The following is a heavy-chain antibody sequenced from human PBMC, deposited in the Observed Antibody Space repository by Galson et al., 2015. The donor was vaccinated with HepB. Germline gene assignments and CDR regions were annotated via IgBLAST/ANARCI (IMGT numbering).Heavy chain of an antibody. D-gene: IGHD3-22*01. J-gene: IGHJ4*02. CDR3: ARAAAYYYDSSGLGF. V-gene: IGHV1-2*06. Sequence: SVKVSCKASGYTFTGYYIHWVRQAPAEGLEWMGRINPNRGGTNYAQKFQGRVTMTTDTSINTAYMELSSLRSDDTAVYYCARAAAYYYDSSGLGFWGQGTLVTVSS. CDR2: INPNRGGT. CDR1: GYTFTGYY.